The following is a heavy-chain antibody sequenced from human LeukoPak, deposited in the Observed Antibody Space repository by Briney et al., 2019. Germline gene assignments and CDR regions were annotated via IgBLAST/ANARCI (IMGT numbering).Heavy chain of an antibody. V-gene: IGHV3-23*01. CDR1: GFTFSSYE. CDR3: AKQGGSRTYHKAWGY. J-gene: IGHJ4*02. Sequence: GGSLRLSCAASGFTFSSYEMNWVRQAPGKGLEWVSGISGSDGSTYYADSVRGRFTISRDNSKNTVYLQMNSLRADDTAVYYCAKQGGSRTYHKAWGYWGQGTLVTVSS. CDR2: ISGSDGST. D-gene: IGHD3-10*01.